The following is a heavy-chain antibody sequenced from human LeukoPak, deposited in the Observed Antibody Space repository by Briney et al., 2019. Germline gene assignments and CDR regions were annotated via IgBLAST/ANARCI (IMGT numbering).Heavy chain of an antibody. D-gene: IGHD2-21*01. V-gene: IGHV3-23*01. J-gene: IGHJ4*02. Sequence: GGSLRLSCAASGFTLNTFGMSWLRQAPGKGLEWVSGVSGSGVNTYYADSVKGRSTISRDNSKNTLFLQMNSLRAEDAAVYYCAKAPVTSCRGAYCYPFDYWGQGTLVTVSS. CDR3: AKAPVTSCRGAYCYPFDY. CDR2: VSGSGVNT. CDR1: GFTLNTFG.